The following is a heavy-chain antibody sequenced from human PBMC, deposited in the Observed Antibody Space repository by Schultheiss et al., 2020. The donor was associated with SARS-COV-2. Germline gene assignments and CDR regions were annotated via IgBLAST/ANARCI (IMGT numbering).Heavy chain of an antibody. CDR2: MNPNSGNT. J-gene: IGHJ6*02. CDR3: AREQDSSSWYSGYYYGMDV. CDR1: GYTFTSYD. D-gene: IGHD6-13*01. Sequence: ASVKVSCKASGYTFTSYDINWVRQATGQGLEWMGWMNPNSGNTGYAQKLQGRVTMTRNTSISTAYMELSTLRSEETAVYYCAREQDSSSWYSGYYYGMDVWGQGTTVTVSS. V-gene: IGHV1-8*01.